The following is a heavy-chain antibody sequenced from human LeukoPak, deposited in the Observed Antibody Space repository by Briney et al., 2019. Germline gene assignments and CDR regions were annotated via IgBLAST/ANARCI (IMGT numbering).Heavy chain of an antibody. Sequence: SSENLSLTCAVYGGSFSGYYWCWIRQPPGKGLEWTGEINHSGSTNYNPSLKSRVTISVDTSKNQFSLKLSSVTAADTAVYYCASRASIAASNLEWGQGTLVTVSS. CDR2: INHSGST. D-gene: IGHD6-6*01. J-gene: IGHJ4*02. CDR1: GGSFSGYY. V-gene: IGHV4-34*01. CDR3: ASRASIAASNLE.